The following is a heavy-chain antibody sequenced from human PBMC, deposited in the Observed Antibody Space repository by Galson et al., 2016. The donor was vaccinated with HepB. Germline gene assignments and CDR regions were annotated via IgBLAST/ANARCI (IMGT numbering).Heavy chain of an antibody. Sequence: SLRLSCAASGFAFSNTAMSWVRQAPGKGLEWVSVINGAGRDVHYADSVKGRFTISRDNAKNSLYLQMNSLRAEDTALYYCAKDMRSSGYYHGAFDIWGQGTMVTVSS. CDR3: AKDMRSSGYYHGAFDI. J-gene: IGHJ3*02. V-gene: IGHV3-9*01. CDR1: GFAFSNTA. D-gene: IGHD3-22*01. CDR2: INGAGRDV.